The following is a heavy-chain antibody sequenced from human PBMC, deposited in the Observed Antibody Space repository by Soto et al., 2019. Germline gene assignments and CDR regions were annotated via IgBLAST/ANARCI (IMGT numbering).Heavy chain of an antibody. J-gene: IGHJ4*02. D-gene: IGHD3-22*01. CDR3: AKDPSDYYDSSGYPY. V-gene: IGHV3-23*01. CDR1: GFTFSSYA. CDR2: ISGSGGST. Sequence: GGSLRLSCAASGFTFSSYAMSWVRQAPGKGLEWVSAISGSGGSTYYADSVKGRFTISRDNSKNTLYLQMNSLRAEDTAIYYCAKDPSDYYDSSGYPYWGQGTLVTVSS.